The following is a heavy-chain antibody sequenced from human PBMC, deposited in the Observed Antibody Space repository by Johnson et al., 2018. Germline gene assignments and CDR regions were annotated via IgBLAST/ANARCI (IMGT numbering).Heavy chain of an antibody. J-gene: IGHJ6*02. V-gene: IGHV3-48*02. CDR1: GFRFGDHS. CDR3: ARDVTKYYDFWNFYGMDV. D-gene: IGHD3-3*01. Sequence: EVQLVESGGGSVQPGGSLRLSCAASGFRFGDHSMNWVRQATGKWLEWIAYISAATDIIHYAEAVKGRCTVSRDNLKTSLYLQMNNLKNEDTAVYYCARDVTKYYDFWNFYGMDVGGQGTTVTVSS. CDR2: ISAATDII.